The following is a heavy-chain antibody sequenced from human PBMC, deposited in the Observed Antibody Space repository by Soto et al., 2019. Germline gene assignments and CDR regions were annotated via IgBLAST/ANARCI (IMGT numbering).Heavy chain of an antibody. J-gene: IGHJ5*02. D-gene: IGHD4-17*01. V-gene: IGHV1-18*01. CDR1: GYTFTSYG. CDR3: ARIQFGVTTFGWFDP. CDR2: ISAYNGNT. Sequence: ASVKVSCKASGYTFTSYGISWVRQAPGQGLEWMGWISAYNGNTNYAQKLQGRVTMTTDTSTSTAYMELRSLRSDDTAVYYCARIQFGVTTFGWFDPWGQGTLVTVSS.